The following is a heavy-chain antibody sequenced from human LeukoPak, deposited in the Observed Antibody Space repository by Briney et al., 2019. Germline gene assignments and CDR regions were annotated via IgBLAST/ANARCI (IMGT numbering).Heavy chain of an antibody. D-gene: IGHD1-1*01. J-gene: IGHJ5*02. CDR3: ARPLSSNCRIDP. V-gene: IGHV3-74*01. Sequence: TGGSLRLSCAASGFTFSNAWMSWVRQAPGKGLVWVSRINFDGSSTTYADSVKGRFTISRDNAKNTLYLQMNSLRVEDTAVYYCARPLSSNCRIDPWGQGTLVTVSS. CDR1: GFTFSNAW. CDR2: INFDGSST.